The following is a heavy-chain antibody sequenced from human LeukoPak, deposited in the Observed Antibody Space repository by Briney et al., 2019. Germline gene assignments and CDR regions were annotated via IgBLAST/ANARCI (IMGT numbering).Heavy chain of an antibody. CDR1: GGSISSYY. D-gene: IGHD2-2*01. J-gene: IGHJ6*03. CDR2: IYISGST. Sequence: PSETLSLTCTVSGGSISSYYWSWIRQPAGKGLEWIGRIYISGSTNYNPSLKSRVTMSVDTSKNQFSLKLSSVTAADTAVYYCARGRTGYHLLPTKKNYSYYYMDVWGTGTTVTVSS. V-gene: IGHV4-4*07. CDR3: ARGRTGYHLLPTKKNYSYYYMDV.